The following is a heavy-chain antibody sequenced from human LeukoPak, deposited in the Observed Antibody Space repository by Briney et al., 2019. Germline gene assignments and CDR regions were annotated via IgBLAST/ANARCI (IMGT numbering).Heavy chain of an antibody. Sequence: GGSLRLSCAASGFTFSSYAMSWVRQAPGKGLEWVSAISGSGGSTYYADSVKGRFTISRDNSKNTLYLQMNSLRAEDTAVYYCARVLTYSSSLLIDYWGQGTLVTVSS. CDR2: ISGSGGST. V-gene: IGHV3-23*01. CDR1: GFTFSSYA. D-gene: IGHD6-6*01. CDR3: ARVLTYSSSLLIDY. J-gene: IGHJ4*02.